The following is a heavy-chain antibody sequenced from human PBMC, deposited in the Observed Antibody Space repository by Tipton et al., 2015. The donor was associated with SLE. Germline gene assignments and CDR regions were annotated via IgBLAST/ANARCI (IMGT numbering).Heavy chain of an antibody. CDR3: ALRWPDTWTTVY. J-gene: IGHJ4*02. CDR1: GYTFTTYG. CDR2: INENNGNT. D-gene: IGHD4-17*01. V-gene: IGHV1-18*01. Sequence: QVQLVQSGAEEKKPGASVKVSCKTSGYTFTTYGISWVRQAPGQGLEWMGWINENNGNTNYAQKLQGRVTMTTDTSTSTAYMELRSLRSDDTAVYYCALRWPDTWTTVYWGQGTLVTVSS.